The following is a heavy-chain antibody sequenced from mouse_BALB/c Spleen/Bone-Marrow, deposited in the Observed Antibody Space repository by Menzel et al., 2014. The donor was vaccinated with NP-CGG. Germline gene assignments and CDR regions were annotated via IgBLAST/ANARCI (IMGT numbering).Heavy chain of an antibody. D-gene: IGHD2-14*01. Sequence: VQVVESGPELVRPGVSVKISCKGSSYTFTDYAMHWVKQSHAKSLEWIGVINTYYGNANYNQKFKGKATMTVDNSSSTAYMELARLTSEDSAVYYCTRGGRYDEVAYWGQGTLVTVSA. CDR3: TRGGRYDEVAY. J-gene: IGHJ3*01. V-gene: IGHV1-67*01. CDR2: INTYYGNA. CDR1: SYTFTDYA.